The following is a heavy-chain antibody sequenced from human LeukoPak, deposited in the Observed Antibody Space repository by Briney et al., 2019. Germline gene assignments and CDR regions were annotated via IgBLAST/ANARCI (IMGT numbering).Heavy chain of an antibody. CDR3: TRPSSIAARREYYFDY. J-gene: IGHJ4*02. D-gene: IGHD6-6*01. Sequence: PGGSLRLSCTASGFTFGDYAMSWFRQAPGKGLEWVGFIRSKAYGGTTEYAASVKGRFTISRDDSKSIAYLQMNSLKTEDTAVYYCTRPSSIAARREYYFDYWGQGTLVTVSS. V-gene: IGHV3-49*03. CDR1: GFTFGDYA. CDR2: IRSKAYGGTT.